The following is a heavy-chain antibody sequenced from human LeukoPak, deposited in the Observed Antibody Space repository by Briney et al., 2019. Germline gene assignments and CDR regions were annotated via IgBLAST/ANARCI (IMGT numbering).Heavy chain of an antibody. J-gene: IGHJ4*02. Sequence: SETLSLTCTVSGYSISSGYYWGWIQQPPGKGLEWIGSIYHSGSTYYNPSLKSRVTISVDTSKNQFSLKLSSVTAADTAVYYCARVDQLLGGAFFDYWGQGTLVTVSS. CDR2: IYHSGST. CDR1: GYSISSGYY. CDR3: ARVDQLLGGAFFDY. D-gene: IGHD2-2*01. V-gene: IGHV4-38-2*02.